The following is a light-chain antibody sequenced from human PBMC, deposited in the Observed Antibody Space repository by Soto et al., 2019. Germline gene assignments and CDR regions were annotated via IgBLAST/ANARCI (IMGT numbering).Light chain of an antibody. CDR2: GTS. V-gene: IGKV3-20*01. CDR1: QSLSRSY. CDR3: HQYGSSPT. J-gene: IGKJ1*01. Sequence: EIVLTQSPGTLSLSPGERATLSCRASQSLSRSYLAWYQQKPGQAPRLLIYGTSTRATGIPDRFSGSGSGTDFTLMISRLEPEDFAVYYCHQYGSSPTFGQGTKVEIK.